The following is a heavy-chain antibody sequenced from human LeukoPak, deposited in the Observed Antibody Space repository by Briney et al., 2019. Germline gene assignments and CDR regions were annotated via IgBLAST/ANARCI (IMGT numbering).Heavy chain of an antibody. CDR3: ARGGVRITGVGSYYYYGMDV. Sequence: PGGSLRLSCAASGFTFSTYDRHWVRQATGKGLEWVSSIGIAGDTYYPDSVKGRFTISRENAKNSLYLQMNSLRAGDTAVYYCARGGVRITGVGSYYYYGMDVWGQGTTVTVSS. J-gene: IGHJ6*02. CDR1: GFTFSTYD. D-gene: IGHD1-26*01. CDR2: IGIAGDT. V-gene: IGHV3-13*01.